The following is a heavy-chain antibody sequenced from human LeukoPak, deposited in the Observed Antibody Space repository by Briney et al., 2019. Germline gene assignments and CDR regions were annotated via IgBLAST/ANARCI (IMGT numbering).Heavy chain of an antibody. Sequence: GGSLRLSCAACGVTFSSYEMNWVRQAPGKGLEWVSYISSSGSTIYYAESVKGRFTISRDNANNSLYLQMNSLRAEDTAVYYRARVGATPIYYYMDVWGKGTTVTISS. V-gene: IGHV3-48*03. CDR3: ARVGATPIYYYMDV. J-gene: IGHJ6*03. D-gene: IGHD3-10*01. CDR2: ISSSGSTI. CDR1: GVTFSSYE.